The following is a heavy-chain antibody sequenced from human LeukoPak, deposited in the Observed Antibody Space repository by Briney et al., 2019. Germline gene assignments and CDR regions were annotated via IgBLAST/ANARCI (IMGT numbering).Heavy chain of an antibody. V-gene: IGHV3-7*03. CDR1: GFSFSKYW. Sequence: GGSLRLSCVASGFSFSKYWMNWVRQAPGKGLEWVANIKPDGSERHYVDSVRGRFTISRDNAKNSLYLQMNSLRAEDTALYFCARKAQYNGHYPLDYWGQGTLVTVSS. CDR3: ARKAQYNGHYPLDY. J-gene: IGHJ4*02. CDR2: IKPDGSER. D-gene: IGHD1-7*01.